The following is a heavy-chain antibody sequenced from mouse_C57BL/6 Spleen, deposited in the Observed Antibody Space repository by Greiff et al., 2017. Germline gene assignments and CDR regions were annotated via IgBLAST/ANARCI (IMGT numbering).Heavy chain of an antibody. Sequence: QVQLQQSGAELVKPGASVKLSCKASGYTFTSYWMHWVKQRPGQGLEWIGMIHPNSGSTNYNEKFKSKATLTVDKSSSTAYMQLSSLTSEDSAVYYCARDTSVVAKDYWGQGTTLTVSS. J-gene: IGHJ2*01. CDR1: GYTFTSYW. CDR2: IHPNSGST. V-gene: IGHV1-64*01. CDR3: ARDTSVVAKDY. D-gene: IGHD1-1*01.